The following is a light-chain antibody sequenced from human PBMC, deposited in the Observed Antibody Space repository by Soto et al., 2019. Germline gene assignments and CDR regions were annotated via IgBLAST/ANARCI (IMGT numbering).Light chain of an antibody. CDR2: AAS. CDR1: QRISSTY. V-gene: IGKV3-20*01. Sequence: IMLTKSPSALSLSPGDRATLSCRASQRISSTYLGWYQQKPGQAPRLLIYAASSRATGIPARFSGSGSGTDFTLTISSLQPEDFAVYYCQHYCSSPQTFGQGTKVDIK. J-gene: IGKJ1*01. CDR3: QHYCSSPQT.